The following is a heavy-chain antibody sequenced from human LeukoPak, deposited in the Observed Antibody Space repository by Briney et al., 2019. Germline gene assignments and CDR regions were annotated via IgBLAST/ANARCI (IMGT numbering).Heavy chain of an antibody. D-gene: IGHD6-6*01. CDR3: ARDLEQLVRDAFDI. J-gene: IGHJ3*02. CDR2: ISSSGSTI. Sequence: GGSLRLSCAASGFTFSDYYMSWIRQAPGKGLEWVSYISSSGSTIYYADSVKGRFTISRDNAKNSLYLQMNSLRAEDTAVYYCARDLEQLVRDAFDIWGQGTMVTVSS. CDR1: GFTFSDYY. V-gene: IGHV3-11*04.